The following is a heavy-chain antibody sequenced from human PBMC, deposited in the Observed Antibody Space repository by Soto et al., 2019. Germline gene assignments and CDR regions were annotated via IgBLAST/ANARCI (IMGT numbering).Heavy chain of an antibody. CDR1: GYTFTSYG. V-gene: IGHV1-18*01. CDR3: ARSPRGGSGSYYNRVEYFQH. J-gene: IGHJ1*01. CDR2: ISAYNGNT. Sequence: QVQLVQSGAEVKKPGASVKVSCKASGYTFTSYGISWVRQATGQGLEWMGWISAYNGNTNYAQKLQGRATMTTDTSTRTDYMELRSLRSDDTAVYYCARSPRGGSGSYYNRVEYFQHWGQGTLVTVSS. D-gene: IGHD3-10*01.